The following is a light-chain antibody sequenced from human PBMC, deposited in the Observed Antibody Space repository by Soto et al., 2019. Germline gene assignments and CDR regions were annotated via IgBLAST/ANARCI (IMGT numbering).Light chain of an antibody. CDR1: STYFVTYNR. V-gene: IGLV2-18*01. Sequence: QSVLTQPPSVSGSPGQSVTISCTGTSTYFVTYNRVSWYQQPPGTAPQLIVYDASNRPSGVPDRFPGSKSGNTASLTLSGLQAADEADYYCRLYTSENTYGFGTGTKVTVL. CDR3: RLYTSENTYG. J-gene: IGLJ1*01. CDR2: DAS.